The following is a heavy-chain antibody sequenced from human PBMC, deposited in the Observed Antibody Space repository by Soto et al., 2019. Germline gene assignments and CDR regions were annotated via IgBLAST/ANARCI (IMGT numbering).Heavy chain of an antibody. CDR3: ATGGISYET. D-gene: IGHD5-12*01. Sequence: GGSLRLSCTVSGFAFRHNYLTWIRQAPGKGLEWLSYINTGGSPAYYADSVKGRFTISTDIAKKSLYLQMDSLRADDTGVYYCATGGISYETWGQGTLVTV. J-gene: IGHJ5*02. V-gene: IGHV3-11*01. CDR2: INTGGSPA. CDR1: GFAFRHNY.